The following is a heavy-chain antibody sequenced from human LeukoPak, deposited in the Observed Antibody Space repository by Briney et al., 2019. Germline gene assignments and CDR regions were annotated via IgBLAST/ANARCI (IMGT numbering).Heavy chain of an antibody. Sequence: GASVKVSCKASGYTFTSYGISWVRQAPGQGLEWMGWVSAYSDNTNYAQKLQGGVTMTSDTSTSTAYLELRSLTSDDTAVYYCARDYSSDYVFDYWGQGTLVTVSS. CDR1: GYTFTSYG. CDR2: VSAYSDNT. J-gene: IGHJ4*02. D-gene: IGHD4-11*01. CDR3: ARDYSSDYVFDY. V-gene: IGHV1-18*01.